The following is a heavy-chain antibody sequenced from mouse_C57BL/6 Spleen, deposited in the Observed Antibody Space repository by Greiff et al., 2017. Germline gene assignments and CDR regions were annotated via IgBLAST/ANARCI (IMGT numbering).Heavy chain of an antibody. V-gene: IGHV3-6*01. CDR1: GYSITSGYY. CDR2: ISYDGSN. CDR3: AREHSNYAMDY. J-gene: IGHJ4*01. D-gene: IGHD2-5*01. Sequence: EVKLMESGPGLVKPSQSLSLTCSVTGYSITSGYYWNWIRQFPGNKLEWMGYISYDGSNNYNPSLKNRISITRDTSKNQFFLKLNSVTTEDTATYYCAREHSNYAMDYWGQGTSVTVSS.